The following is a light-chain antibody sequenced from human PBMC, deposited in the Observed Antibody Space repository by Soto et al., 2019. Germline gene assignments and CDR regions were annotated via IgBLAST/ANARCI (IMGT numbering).Light chain of an antibody. Sequence: DIESRQAPATLCAXXXXRXTXTXGASQSISSWLAWYQQKPGKAPKLLIYDASSLESGVPSRFSGSGSGTEFTLTISSLQPDDFATYYCQQYNSYPWTFGQGTKVDIK. J-gene: IGKJ1*01. CDR2: DAS. CDR3: QQYNSYPWT. V-gene: IGKV1-5*01. CDR1: QSISSW.